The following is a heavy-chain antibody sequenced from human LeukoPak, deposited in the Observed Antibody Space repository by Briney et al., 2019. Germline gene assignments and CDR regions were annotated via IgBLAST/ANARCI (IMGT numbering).Heavy chain of an antibody. CDR1: GFTFSSYG. V-gene: IGHV3-33*08. D-gene: IGHD2-15*01. CDR2: IWYDGSNK. J-gene: IGHJ3*02. Sequence: GRSLRLSCAASGFTFSSYGMHWVRQAPGKGLEWVAVIWYDGSNKYYADSVKGRFTISRDNSKNTLYLQMNSLRAEDTAVYYCARDRRPYCSGGSCLAFDIWGQGTMVTVSS. CDR3: ARDRRPYCSGGSCLAFDI.